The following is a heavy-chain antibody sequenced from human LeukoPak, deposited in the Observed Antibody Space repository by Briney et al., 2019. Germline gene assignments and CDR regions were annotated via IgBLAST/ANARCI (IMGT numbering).Heavy chain of an antibody. CDR1: GFTFSRYA. V-gene: IGHV3-23*01. Sequence: GGSLRLSCAASGFTFSRYAMTWVRQAPGKGLQWVSPISGNGDTTYYADSVKGRFTISRDNSKNTLYLQMNSLRAEDTAVYYCAKAYYDFWSGSDYWGQGTLVTVSS. CDR3: AKAYYDFWSGSDY. CDR2: ISGNGDTT. J-gene: IGHJ4*02. D-gene: IGHD3-3*01.